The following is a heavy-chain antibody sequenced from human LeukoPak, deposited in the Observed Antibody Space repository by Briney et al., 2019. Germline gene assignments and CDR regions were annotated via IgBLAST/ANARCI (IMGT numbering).Heavy chain of an antibody. CDR3: AREGYYASGSFEG. Sequence: SETLSLTCAVSGGSISSSNWWSWVRQPPGKGLEWIGEIYHSGSTNYNPSLKSRVTISVDKSKNQFSLKLSSVTAADTAVYYCAREGYYASGSFEGWGQGTLVTVSS. CDR2: IYHSGST. V-gene: IGHV4-4*02. D-gene: IGHD3-10*01. CDR1: GGSISSSNW. J-gene: IGHJ4*02.